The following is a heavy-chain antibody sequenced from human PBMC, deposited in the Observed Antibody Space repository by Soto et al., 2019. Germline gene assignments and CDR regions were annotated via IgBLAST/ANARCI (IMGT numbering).Heavy chain of an antibody. CDR3: AIADYGDPDY. V-gene: IGHV1-18*01. J-gene: IGHJ4*02. D-gene: IGHD4-17*01. Sequence: QVQLVQSGAEVKKPGASVKVSCKASGSTFPSSTVSWVRQAPGQGLEWMGWINAHNGNTKYAQKFQGRLTMTTETSTVTGYMQLRSLRSGDTAIYFCAIADYGDPDYWGQGTLVTVSS. CDR1: GSTFPSST. CDR2: INAHNGNT.